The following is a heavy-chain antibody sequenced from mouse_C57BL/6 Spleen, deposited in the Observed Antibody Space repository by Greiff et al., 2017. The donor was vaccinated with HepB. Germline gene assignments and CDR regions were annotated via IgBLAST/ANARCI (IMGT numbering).Heavy chain of an antibody. D-gene: IGHD1-1*01. Sequence: ESGPGLVKPSQSLSLTCSVTGYSITSGYYWNWIRQFPGNKLEWMGYISYDGSNNYNPSLKNRISITRDTSKNQFYLKLNSVTTEDTATYYCARGRNYGSAYWGQGTLVTVSA. CDR1: GYSITSGYY. V-gene: IGHV3-6*01. J-gene: IGHJ3*01. CDR3: ARGRNYGSAY. CDR2: ISYDGSN.